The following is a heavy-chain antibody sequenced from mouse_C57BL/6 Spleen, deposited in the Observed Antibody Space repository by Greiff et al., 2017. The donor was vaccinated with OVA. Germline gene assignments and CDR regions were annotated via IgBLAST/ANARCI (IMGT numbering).Heavy chain of an antibody. CDR2: INPNYGTT. Sequence: VQLKESGPELVKPGASVKISCKASGYSFTDYNMNWVKQSNGKSLEWIGVINPNYGTTSYNQKFKGKATLTVDQSSSTAYMQLNSLTSEDSAVYYCARSYYYGSSPHWYFDVWGTGTTVTVSS. D-gene: IGHD1-1*01. CDR3: ARSYYYGSSPHWYFDV. CDR1: GYSFTDYN. J-gene: IGHJ1*03. V-gene: IGHV1-39*01.